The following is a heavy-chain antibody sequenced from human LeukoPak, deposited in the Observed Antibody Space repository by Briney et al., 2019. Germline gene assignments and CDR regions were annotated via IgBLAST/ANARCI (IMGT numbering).Heavy chain of an antibody. J-gene: IGHJ4*02. CDR1: GFNFREYG. CDR2: TSSDLNVK. D-gene: IGHD3-10*01. V-gene: IGHV3-30*03. CDR3: AREGYYGSGSPPSLYFDY. Sequence: GGSLRLSCAASGFNFREYGMHWVRQAPGKGLEWVAVTSSDLNVKLYADSVKGRFTISRDNSRSTLYLQMNSLRPEDTAIYYCAREGYYGSGSPPSLYFDYWGQGTLVTVSS.